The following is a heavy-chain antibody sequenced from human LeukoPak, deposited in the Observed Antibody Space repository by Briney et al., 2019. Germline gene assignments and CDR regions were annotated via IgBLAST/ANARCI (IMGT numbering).Heavy chain of an antibody. Sequence: GGSLRLSCAASRFTFSSYWMNWVRQAPGKGLEWVANIKQDGSEKYYVDSVKGRFTISRDNAKSSLFLQMNSLRAEDAAVYYCARDKPRGSYYGSIFDSWGQGTLVTVSS. D-gene: IGHD1-26*01. V-gene: IGHV3-7*01. CDR2: IKQDGSEK. CDR3: ARDKPRGSYYGSIFDS. CDR1: RFTFSSYW. J-gene: IGHJ4*02.